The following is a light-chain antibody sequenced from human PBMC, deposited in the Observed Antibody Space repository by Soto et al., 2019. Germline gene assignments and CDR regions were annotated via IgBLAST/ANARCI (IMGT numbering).Light chain of an antibody. Sequence: EIVLTQSPGTLSLSPGERATLSCRASQRVSSSYLAWYQQKPGQAPRPIIYGASNRAIGTPDSCSGSGSGTDFTLTITRLEPDDFSLYYCHQYGSSPWTFGQGTKVEIK. CDR1: QRVSSSY. V-gene: IGKV3-20*01. J-gene: IGKJ1*01. CDR2: GAS. CDR3: HQYGSSPWT.